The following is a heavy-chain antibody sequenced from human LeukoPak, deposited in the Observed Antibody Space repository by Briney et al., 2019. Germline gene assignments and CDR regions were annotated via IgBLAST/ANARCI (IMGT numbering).Heavy chain of an antibody. CDR2: IYSGGST. Sequence: PGGSLRLSCAASGFTVGSNYTSWVRQAPGKGLEWVSVIYSGGSTYYSDSVKGRFTISRDNSKNTLYLQMNSLRAEDTAVYYCARKQQLVFYGAFDIWGQGTMVTVSS. D-gene: IGHD6-13*01. J-gene: IGHJ3*02. CDR1: GFTVGSNY. CDR3: ARKQQLVFYGAFDI. V-gene: IGHV3-53*01.